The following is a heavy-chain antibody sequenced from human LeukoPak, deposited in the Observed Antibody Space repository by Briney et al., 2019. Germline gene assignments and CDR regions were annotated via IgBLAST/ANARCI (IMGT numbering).Heavy chain of an antibody. D-gene: IGHD1-26*01. CDR1: GFTFGDYA. V-gene: IGHV3-49*04. J-gene: IGHJ4*02. Sequence: GGSLRLSCTASGFTFGDYAMSWVRQAPGKGLEWVGFIRSKAYGGTTEYAASVKGRFTISRDDSKSIAYLQMNSLKTEDTAVYYCTRDRSVGATSTFDYWGQGTLVTVSS. CDR3: TRDRSVGATSTFDY. CDR2: IRSKAYGGTT.